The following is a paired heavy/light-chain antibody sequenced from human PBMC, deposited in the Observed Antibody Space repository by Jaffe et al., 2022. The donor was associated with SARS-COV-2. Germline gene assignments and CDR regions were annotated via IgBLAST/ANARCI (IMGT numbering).Heavy chain of an antibody. J-gene: IGHJ3*02. CDR1: GGSISNSSHY. CDR3: ERQGPSSGWSQDAFDI. D-gene: IGHD6-19*01. CDR2: IYHSGST. Sequence: QLQLQESGPGLVKPPETLSLTCTVSGGSISNSSHYWSWIRQPPGKGLEWIGSIYHSGSTHYNPSLKSRVSMSVDTSKNHFSLRLRSVTAADTAVYYCERQGPSSGWSQDAFDIWGQGTMVTVSS. V-gene: IGHV4-39*01.
Light chain of an antibody. CDR1: SSDVGGYNF. CDR3: CSYAGSYTYYV. CDR2: DVS. J-gene: IGLJ1*01. Sequence: QSALTQPRSVSGFPGQSVTISCTGTSSDVGGYNFVSWYQHHPGKAPKLMIYDVSERPSGVPDRFSGSKSGNTASLTISGLHVEDEADYYCCSYAGSYTYYVFGTGTNVTVL. V-gene: IGLV2-11*01.